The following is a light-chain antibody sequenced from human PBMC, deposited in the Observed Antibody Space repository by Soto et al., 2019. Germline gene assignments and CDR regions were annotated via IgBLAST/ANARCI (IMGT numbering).Light chain of an antibody. Sequence: QSALTQPASVSGSPGQSITISCTGTSSDVGGYKYVSWFQQYPGKVPKLIIYEVNDRPSGVSNRFSASKSGNTASLTIPGLQAEDEADYYCSSYTRQSTYVFGTGTKLTVL. V-gene: IGLV2-14*03. CDR1: SSDVGGYKY. CDR2: EVN. CDR3: SSYTRQSTYV. J-gene: IGLJ1*01.